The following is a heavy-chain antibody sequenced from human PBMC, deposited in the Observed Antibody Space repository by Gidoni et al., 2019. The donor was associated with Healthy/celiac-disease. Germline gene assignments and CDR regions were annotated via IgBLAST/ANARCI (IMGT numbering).Heavy chain of an antibody. J-gene: IGHJ4*02. Sequence: EVQLLESGGGLVQPGGSLRLSCAASGFTFSSYAMSWVRQAPGKGLEWVSAISGSGGRTYYADSVKGRFTISRDNSKNTLYLQMNSLRAEDTAVYYCAKAQRRITMIVVVFDYWGQGTLVTVSS. D-gene: IGHD3-22*01. CDR1: GFTFSSYA. CDR3: AKAQRRITMIVVVFDY. V-gene: IGHV3-23*01. CDR2: ISGSGGRT.